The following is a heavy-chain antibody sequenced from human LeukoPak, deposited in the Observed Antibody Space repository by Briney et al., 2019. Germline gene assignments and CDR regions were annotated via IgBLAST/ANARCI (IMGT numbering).Heavy chain of an antibody. CDR2: IYYSGST. CDR3: ARTVPSGYRMFDY. CDR1: GGSISSGDYY. V-gene: IGHV4-30-4*01. D-gene: IGHD3-3*01. Sequence: SQTLSLTCTVSGGSISSGDYYWSWIRQPPGMDMEWNGYIYYSGSTYYNPSLKSRVTISVDTSKNQFSLKLSSVTAADTAGYYCARTVPSGYRMFDYWGQGTLVTVSS. J-gene: IGHJ4*02.